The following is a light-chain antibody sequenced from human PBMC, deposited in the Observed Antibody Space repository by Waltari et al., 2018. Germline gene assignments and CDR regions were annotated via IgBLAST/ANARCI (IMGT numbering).Light chain of an antibody. Sequence: QSVLTQPPSASGAPGQRVTVACSGRSSIIGCNNVNRYQQLPGTAPKLLIPRNDQRPSGVPDRFSGSKSGTSASLAISGLQSEDEADYYCAAWDDSLNGLYVFGSGTKVTVL. CDR2: RND. V-gene: IGLV1-44*01. CDR3: AAWDDSLNGLYV. J-gene: IGLJ1*01. CDR1: SSIIGCNN.